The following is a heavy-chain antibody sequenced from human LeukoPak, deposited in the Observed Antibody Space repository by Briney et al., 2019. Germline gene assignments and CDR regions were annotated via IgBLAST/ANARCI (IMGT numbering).Heavy chain of an antibody. CDR3: ASSPWGGSYHFDY. CDR2: IIPIFGTA. V-gene: IGHV1-69*05. CDR1: GGTFSSYA. J-gene: IGHJ4*02. D-gene: IGHD3-16*02. Sequence: SVKVSCKASGGTFSSYAISWVRQAPGQGLEWMGGIIPIFGTANYAQKFQGRVTITTDESTSAAYMELSSLRSEDTAVYYCASSPWGGSYHFDYWGQGTLVTVSS.